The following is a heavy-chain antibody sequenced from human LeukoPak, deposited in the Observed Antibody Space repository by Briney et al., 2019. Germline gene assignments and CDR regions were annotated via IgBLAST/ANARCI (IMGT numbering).Heavy chain of an antibody. CDR2: ISAYNGNT. CDR3: ARAYCSSTSCYPHDY. J-gene: IGHJ4*02. CDR1: GYTFTSYG. Sequence: ASVKVSCKASGYTFTSYGISWVRQAPGQGLEWMGWISAYNGNTNYAQKLQGRVTMTTDTSTSTAYMELRSLRSDDTAVYYCARAYCSSTSCYPHDYWGQGTLVTVSS. V-gene: IGHV1-18*01. D-gene: IGHD2-2*01.